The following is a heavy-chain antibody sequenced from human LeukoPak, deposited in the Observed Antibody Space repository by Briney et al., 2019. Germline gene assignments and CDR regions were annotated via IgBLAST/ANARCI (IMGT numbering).Heavy chain of an antibody. J-gene: IGHJ4*02. D-gene: IGHD3-22*01. CDR1: GDSISSYY. Sequence: SETLSLTCTVSGDSISSYYWSWIRQPPGKGLEWIGYIYYSGSTNYNPSLKSRVTISVDTSKNQFSLKLSSVTAADTAVYYCVDYYDSRSYFDYWGQGTLVTVSS. CDR2: IYYSGST. CDR3: VDYYDSRSYFDY. V-gene: IGHV4-59*12.